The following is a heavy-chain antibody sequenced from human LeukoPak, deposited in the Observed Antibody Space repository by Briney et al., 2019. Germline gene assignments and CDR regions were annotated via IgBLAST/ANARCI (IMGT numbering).Heavy chain of an antibody. CDR2: ISWNSGSI. CDR1: GFTFDDYA. V-gene: IGHV3-9*01. D-gene: IGHD3-22*01. J-gene: IGHJ4*02. CDR3: AKDTGYYYDSSNYLGY. Sequence: GGSLRLSCAASGFTFDDYAMHWVRQAPGKGLEWVSGISWNSGSIGYADSVKGRFTISRDNAKNSLYLQLNSLRAEDTALYYCAKDTGYYYDSSNYLGYWGQGTLVTVSS.